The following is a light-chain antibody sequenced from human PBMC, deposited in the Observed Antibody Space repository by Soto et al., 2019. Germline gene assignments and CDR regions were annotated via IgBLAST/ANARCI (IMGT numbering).Light chain of an antibody. Sequence: EIVLTQSPGTLSLSPGERVTLSCRASQSVSSSYLAWYQQKPGQAPRLLIYGASSRATGIPDRFSASGSGTDFTLTISRLEPEDFAVYYCQQYGSSPLTFGGGTKVEIK. CDR3: QQYGSSPLT. J-gene: IGKJ4*01. CDR1: QSVSSSY. V-gene: IGKV3-20*01. CDR2: GAS.